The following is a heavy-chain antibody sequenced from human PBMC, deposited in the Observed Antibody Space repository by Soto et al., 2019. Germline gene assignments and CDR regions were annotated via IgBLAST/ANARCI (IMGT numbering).Heavy chain of an antibody. D-gene: IGHD2-2*01. J-gene: IGHJ6*03. CDR1: GYTFTGYY. Sequence: ASVKVSCKASGYTFTGYYMHWVRQAPGQGLEWMGWINPNSGGTNYAQKFQGWVTMTRDTSISTAYMELSRLRSDDTAVYYCARGIVVPPETSYYYYYMDVWGKETTVTVSS. CDR3: ARGIVVPPETSYYYYYMDV. V-gene: IGHV1-2*04. CDR2: INPNSGGT.